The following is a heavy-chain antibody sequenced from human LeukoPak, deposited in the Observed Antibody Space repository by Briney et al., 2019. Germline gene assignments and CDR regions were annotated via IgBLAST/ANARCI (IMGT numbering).Heavy chain of an antibody. CDR2: ITSESTFT. V-gene: IGHV3-21*01. CDR1: GFTFNTFW. Sequence: PGGSLRLSCAASGFTFNTFWMHWVRQAPGKGLEWVSSITSESTFTHYADAVRMKGRFTISRDNTKNSLYLQMNSLRAEDTAVYYCARDYRSVTAYNWFDPWGQGTLVTVSS. CDR3: ARDYRSVTAYNWFDP. J-gene: IGHJ5*02. D-gene: IGHD4-11*01.